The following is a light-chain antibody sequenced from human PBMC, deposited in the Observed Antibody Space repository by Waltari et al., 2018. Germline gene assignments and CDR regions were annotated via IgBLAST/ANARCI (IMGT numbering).Light chain of an antibody. V-gene: IGKV3-11*01. CDR1: QSVSTF. Sequence: EIVLTQSPATLSLSPGERATLSCRASQSVSTFLAWYQQKPGQAPRLLIYHASNRATGIPARFSGRGSGTNFTLTISSLEPADFAVYYCQQLANWPPLSFGGGTRVEIK. CDR3: QQLANWPPLS. CDR2: HAS. J-gene: IGKJ4*01.